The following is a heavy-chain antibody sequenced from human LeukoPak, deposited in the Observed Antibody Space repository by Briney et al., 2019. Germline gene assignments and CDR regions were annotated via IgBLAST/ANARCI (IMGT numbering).Heavy chain of an antibody. CDR3: AKQMAVDYFDY. J-gene: IGHJ4*02. V-gene: IGHV3-23*01. CDR2: ISGSGGST. CDR1: GFTFSSYA. D-gene: IGHD5-24*01. Sequence: GGSLRLSCAASGFTFSSYAMTWVRQAPGKGLEWVSAISGSGGSTYYTDSVKGRFTISRDNSKNTLYLQMNSLRAEDTAVYYCAKQMAVDYFDYWGQGTLVTVSS.